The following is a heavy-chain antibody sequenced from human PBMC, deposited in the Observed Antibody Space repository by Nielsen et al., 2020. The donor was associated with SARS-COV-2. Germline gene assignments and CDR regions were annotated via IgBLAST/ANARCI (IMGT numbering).Heavy chain of an antibody. J-gene: IGHJ6*02. CDR2: ISPNRGAT. V-gene: IGHV1-2*06. CDR1: GYTATDYF. Sequence: ASVKVSCKASGYTATDYFVHWVRQEPGKGHEWMGRISPNRGATNYAQTFKGRVIMTRDTSTATAYIELSRLTSDDTAVYYCATEVNQGGMDVWGQGTTVIVSS. D-gene: IGHD1-14*01. CDR3: ATEVNQGGMDV.